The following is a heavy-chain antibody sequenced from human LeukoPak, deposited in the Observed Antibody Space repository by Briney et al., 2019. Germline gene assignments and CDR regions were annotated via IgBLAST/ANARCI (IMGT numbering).Heavy chain of an antibody. CDR2: IYHSGST. CDR1: GGSISSGGYS. Sequence: PSQTLSLTCTVSGGSISSGGYSWSWIRQPPGEGLEWIGYIYHSGSTYYNPSLKSRVTISVDRSKNQFSLKLSSVTAADTAVYYCARAGDDYGDYVFDYWAREPWSPSPQ. CDR3: ARAGDDYGDYVFDY. D-gene: IGHD4-17*01. J-gene: IGHJ4*02. V-gene: IGHV4-30-2*01.